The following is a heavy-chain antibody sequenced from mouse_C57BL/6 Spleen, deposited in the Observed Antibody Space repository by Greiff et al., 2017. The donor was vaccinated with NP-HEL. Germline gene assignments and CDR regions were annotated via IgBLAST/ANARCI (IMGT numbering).Heavy chain of an antibody. V-gene: IGHV1-42*01. Sequence: VQLQQSGPELVKPGASVKISCKASGYSFTGYYMNWVKQSPEKSLEWIGEINPSTGGTTYNQKFKAKATLTVDKSSSTAYMQLKSLTSEDSAVYYCARGSGRGYFDVWGTGTTVTVSS. CDR1: GYSFTGYY. CDR3: ARGSGRGYFDV. CDR2: INPSTGGT. D-gene: IGHD1-1*01. J-gene: IGHJ1*03.